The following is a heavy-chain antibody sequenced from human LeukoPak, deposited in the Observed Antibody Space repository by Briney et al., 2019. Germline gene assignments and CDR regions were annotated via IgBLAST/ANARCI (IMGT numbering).Heavy chain of an antibody. CDR3: ASDSYSPEYFQH. V-gene: IGHV3-NL1*01. CDR2: IYSGGST. Sequence: PGRSLRLSCAASGFIFSSYGMHWVRQAPGKGLEWVSVIYSGGSTFYADSVKGRFTISRDNSKNTLYLQMNSLRAEDTAVYYCASDSYSPEYFQHWGQGTLVTVSS. D-gene: IGHD2-21*02. CDR1: GFIFSSYG. J-gene: IGHJ1*01.